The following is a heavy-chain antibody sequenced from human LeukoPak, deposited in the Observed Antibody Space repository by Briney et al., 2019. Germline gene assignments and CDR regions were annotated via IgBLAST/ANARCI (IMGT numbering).Heavy chain of an antibody. J-gene: IGHJ4*02. V-gene: IGHV3-30-3*01. Sequence: GGSLRLSCAASGFTFSSYAMHWVRQAPGKGLEWVAVISYDGSNKYYADSVKGRFTISRDNSKNTLYLQMNSLKAEDTAVYYCARRNEVAVAEDYWGQGTLVTVSS. CDR3: ARRNEVAVAEDY. CDR1: GFTFSSYA. D-gene: IGHD6-19*01. CDR2: ISYDGSNK.